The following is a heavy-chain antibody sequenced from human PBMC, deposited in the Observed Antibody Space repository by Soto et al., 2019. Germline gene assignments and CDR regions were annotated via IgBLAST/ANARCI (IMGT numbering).Heavy chain of an antibody. Sequence: VKVSCKASRYTFISYDINWVRQAPGQGLEWMGWMNPSSANTGYAQKFQGRISMTRNTSMNTAYMELNSLTSEDTAVYYCTRGQEVWWNEGPLGLHGLDVWGQGTTVTVSS. CDR3: TRGQEVWWNEGPLGLHGLDV. D-gene: IGHD1-1*01. J-gene: IGHJ6*02. V-gene: IGHV1-8*01. CDR1: RYTFISYD. CDR2: MNPSSANT.